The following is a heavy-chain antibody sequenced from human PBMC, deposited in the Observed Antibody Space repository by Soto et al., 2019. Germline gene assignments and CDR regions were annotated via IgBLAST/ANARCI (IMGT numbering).Heavy chain of an antibody. D-gene: IGHD3-10*01. CDR1: GYTFTGYY. CDR2: INPNSGGT. CDR3: ARGSMVRGGLQGYYYYYYMDV. V-gene: IGHV1-2*02. Sequence: ASVRVSCKASGYTFTGYYMHWVRQAPGQGLEWMGWINPNSGGTNYAQKFQGRVTMTRDTSISTAYMAPSRLGSDDTAVYYCARGSMVRGGLQGYYYYYYMDVWGKGTTVTVSS. J-gene: IGHJ6*03.